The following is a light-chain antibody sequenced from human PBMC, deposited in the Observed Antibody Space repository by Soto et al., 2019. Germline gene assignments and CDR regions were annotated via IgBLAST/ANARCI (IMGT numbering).Light chain of an antibody. J-gene: IGKJ1*01. CDR2: KAS. CDR3: QQYTFYPRT. Sequence: DIQMTQSPSTLSASVGDRVTITCRASGTFNSWLAWYQQKPGKAPKLLIYKASTLGSDVPSRFSGNGSGTDFTLTISSLQPDDFATYYCQQYTFYPRTFGQGTKVQIK. CDR1: GTFNSW. V-gene: IGKV1-5*03.